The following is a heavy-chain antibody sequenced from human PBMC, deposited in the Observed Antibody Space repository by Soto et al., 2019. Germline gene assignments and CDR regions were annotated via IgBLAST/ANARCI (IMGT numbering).Heavy chain of an antibody. V-gene: IGHV4-4*02. CDR3: ARVNRGMDV. CDR2: IYHADST. Sequence: QVQLQESGPGLVKPSGTLSLTCAVSGASIAASNWWSLVRQSPGKGLEWIGEIYHADSTNYNPSLKSRVTISGDKAKNQFSLRLTSVTAADTALYYCARVNRGMDVWGQGTTVTVSS. CDR1: GASIAASNW. J-gene: IGHJ6*02.